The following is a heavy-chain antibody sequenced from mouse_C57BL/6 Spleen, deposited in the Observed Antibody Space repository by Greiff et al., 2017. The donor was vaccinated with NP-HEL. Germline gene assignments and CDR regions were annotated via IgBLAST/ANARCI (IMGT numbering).Heavy chain of an antibody. CDR3: ARGGYDYEGAWFAY. CDR2: IYPRDGST. Sequence: QVQLKESGPELVKPGASVKLSCKASGYTFTSYDINWVKQRPGQGLEWIGWIYPRDGSTKYNEKFKGKATLTVDTSSSTAYMELHSLTSEDSAVYFCARGGYDYEGAWFAYWGQGTLVTVSA. J-gene: IGHJ3*01. D-gene: IGHD2-4*01. V-gene: IGHV1-85*01. CDR1: GYTFTSYD.